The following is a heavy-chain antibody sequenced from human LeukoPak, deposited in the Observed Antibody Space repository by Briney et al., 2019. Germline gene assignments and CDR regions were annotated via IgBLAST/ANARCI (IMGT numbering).Heavy chain of an antibody. D-gene: IGHD2-2*01. V-gene: IGHV5-51*01. J-gene: IGHJ5*02. CDR2: IYPGDSDT. Sequence: GESLKISCKGSGYSFTSYWIGWVRQMPGKGLEWMGIIYPGDSDTRYSPSFQGQVTISADKSISTAYLQWSSLKASDTAMYYCASLYCSSTSCYVANWFDPWGQGTLVTVSS. CDR1: GYSFTSYW. CDR3: ASLYCSSTSCYVANWFDP.